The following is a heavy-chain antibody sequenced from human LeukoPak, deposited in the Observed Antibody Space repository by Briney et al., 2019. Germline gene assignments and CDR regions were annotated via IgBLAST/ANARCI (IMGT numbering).Heavy chain of an antibody. CDR2: IRYDGSSK. V-gene: IGHV3-30*02. J-gene: IGHJ4*02. Sequence: PGGSLRLSCAASGFTFSSYGMHWVRQAPGKGLEWVAFIRYDGSSKYYADSVKGRFTISRDNSKNTLYLQMNSLRAEDTAVYYCAKDIAAAGTDFGFDYWGQGTLVTVSS. CDR1: GFTFSSYG. CDR3: AKDIAAAGTDFGFDY. D-gene: IGHD6-13*01.